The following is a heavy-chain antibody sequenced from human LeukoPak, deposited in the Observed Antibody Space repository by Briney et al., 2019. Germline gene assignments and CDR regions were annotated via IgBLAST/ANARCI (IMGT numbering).Heavy chain of an antibody. CDR1: GGSISSYY. CDR3: ARGMATRGVRRYFDY. CDR2: IYYSGST. D-gene: IGHD5-12*01. J-gene: IGHJ4*02. Sequence: SETLSLTCTVSGGSISSYYWSWIRQPPGKGLELIGYIYYSGSTNYNPSLRSRVTMSVDTSKNQFSLKLSSVTAADTAVYYCARGMATRGVRRYFDYWGQGTLVTVSS. V-gene: IGHV4-59*12.